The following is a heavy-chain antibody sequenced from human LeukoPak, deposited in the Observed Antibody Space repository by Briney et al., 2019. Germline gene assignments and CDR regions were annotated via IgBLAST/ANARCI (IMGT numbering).Heavy chain of an antibody. V-gene: IGHV1-69*05. CDR1: GGTFSSYA. CDR2: IIPIFGTA. CDR3: ARRRYCSSTSCYRLAGGPAFDI. J-gene: IGHJ3*02. Sequence: ASVKVSCKASGGTFSSYAISWVRQAPGQGLEWMGGIIPIFGTANYAQKFQGRVTITTDESTNTAYMELSSLRSEDTAVYYCARRRYCSSTSCYRLAGGPAFDIWGQGTMVTVSS. D-gene: IGHD2-2*02.